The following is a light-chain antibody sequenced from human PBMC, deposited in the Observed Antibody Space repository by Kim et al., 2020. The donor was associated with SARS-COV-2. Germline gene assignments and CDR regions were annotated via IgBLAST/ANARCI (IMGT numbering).Light chain of an antibody. CDR2: AAS. J-gene: IGKJ1*01. CDR3: QKYNTAPWT. CDR1: QGISNY. V-gene: IGKV1-27*01. Sequence: DIQMTQSPSSLSAYVGDGVTISCRASQGISNYLAWYQQKPGQAPKLLIYAASALQFGVSSRFNGSGSGTDFTLTISDLQPEDVATYYCQKYNTAPWTFGHGTKLEI.